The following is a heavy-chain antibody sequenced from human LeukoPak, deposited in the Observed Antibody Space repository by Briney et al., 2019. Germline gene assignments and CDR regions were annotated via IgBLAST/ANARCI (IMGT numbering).Heavy chain of an antibody. Sequence: GGSLRLSCAASGFTFSSYGMHWVRRAPGKGLEWVAVIWYDGSNKYYADSVKGRFTISRDNSKNTLYLQMNSLRAEDTAVYYCATARRMGTTPDYWGQGTLVTVSS. J-gene: IGHJ4*02. CDR2: IWYDGSNK. D-gene: IGHD7-27*01. CDR3: ATARRMGTTPDY. CDR1: GFTFSSYG. V-gene: IGHV3-33*01.